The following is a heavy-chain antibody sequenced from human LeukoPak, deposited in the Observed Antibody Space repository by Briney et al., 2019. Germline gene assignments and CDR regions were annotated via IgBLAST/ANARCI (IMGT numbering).Heavy chain of an antibody. V-gene: IGHV3-64*01. CDR2: ISSNGGST. CDR3: AREYLNIAAAGTYFDY. CDR1: GFMFSSYA. Sequence: GGSLRLSCAASGFMFSSYAMHWVRQAPGKGLEYVSAISSNGGSTYYANSVRGRFTISRDNSKNTLYLQMNSLRAEDTAVYYCAREYLNIAAAGTYFDYWGQGTLVTVSS. J-gene: IGHJ4*02. D-gene: IGHD6-13*01.